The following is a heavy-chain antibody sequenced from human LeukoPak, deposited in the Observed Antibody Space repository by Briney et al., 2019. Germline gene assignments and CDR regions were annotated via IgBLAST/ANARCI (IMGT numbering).Heavy chain of an antibody. CDR2: IWYDGSNK. J-gene: IGHJ5*02. CDR1: GFTFSSYG. CDR3: ARGDSSGWYDWFDP. D-gene: IGHD6-19*01. Sequence: GRSLRLSCAASGFTFSSYGMHWVRQAPGKGLEWVAVIWYDGSNKYCADSVKGRFTISRDNSKNTLYLQMNSLRAEDTAVYYCARGDSSGWYDWFDPWGQGTLVTVSS. V-gene: IGHV3-33*01.